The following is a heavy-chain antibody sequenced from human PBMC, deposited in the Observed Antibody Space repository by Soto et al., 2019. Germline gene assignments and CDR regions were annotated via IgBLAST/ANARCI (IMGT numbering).Heavy chain of an antibody. J-gene: IGHJ6*02. CDR3: AKPNNKYDSSGYCYYYYGMDV. V-gene: IGHV3-23*01. D-gene: IGHD3-22*01. CDR2: ISGSGGST. Sequence: GGSLRLSCAASGFTFSSYAMSWVRQAPGKGLEWVSAISGSGGSTYYADSVKGRFTISRDNSKNTLYLQMNSLRAEDTAVYYCAKPNNKYDSSGYCYYYYGMDVWGQGTTVTVSS. CDR1: GFTFSSYA.